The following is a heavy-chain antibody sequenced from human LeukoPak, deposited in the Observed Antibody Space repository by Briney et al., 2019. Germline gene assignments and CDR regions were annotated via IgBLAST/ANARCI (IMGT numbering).Heavy chain of an antibody. Sequence: GASVKVSCKASGYTFTSYDINWVRQATGQGLEWMGWMNPNSGNTGYAQKFQGRVTMTRNTSISTAYMELSSLRSEDTAVYYCARKGQYYGSGSYMYYYGMDVWGQGTTVTVSS. CDR1: GYTFTSYD. CDR3: ARKGQYYGSGSYMYYYGMDV. V-gene: IGHV1-8*01. CDR2: MNPNSGNT. J-gene: IGHJ6*02. D-gene: IGHD3-10*01.